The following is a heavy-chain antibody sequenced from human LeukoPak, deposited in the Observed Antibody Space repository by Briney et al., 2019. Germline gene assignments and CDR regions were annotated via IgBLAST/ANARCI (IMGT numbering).Heavy chain of an antibody. CDR2: FDPEDDET. CDR3: ANAVGANSTPFGY. D-gene: IGHD1-26*01. J-gene: IGHJ4*02. CDR1: GYTLTVIY. Sequence: GASVKVSCKFSGYTLTVIYMHWVRHAPGKGLEWMGGFDPEDDETIYARKFQGRVTMTEDTSTDTAYMELSSLRSEDTAVYYCANAVGANSTPFGYWGPGSLVTVSS. V-gene: IGHV1-24*01.